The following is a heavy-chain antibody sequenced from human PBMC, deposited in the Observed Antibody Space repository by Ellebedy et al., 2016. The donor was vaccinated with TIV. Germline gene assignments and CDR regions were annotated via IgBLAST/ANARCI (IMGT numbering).Heavy chain of an antibody. Sequence: MPSETLSLTCTVSGGSISNSDYYRNWIRQPPGKGLEWIGSIYYSGSAYYNPSLKSRVTVSVDTSKNQFSLNLSSVTAADTAVYYCAKDPAQPRGRLDTWGQGTLVTVSS. D-gene: IGHD1-14*01. CDR1: GGSISNSDYY. CDR2: IYYSGSA. V-gene: IGHV4-39*07. CDR3: AKDPAQPRGRLDT. J-gene: IGHJ5*02.